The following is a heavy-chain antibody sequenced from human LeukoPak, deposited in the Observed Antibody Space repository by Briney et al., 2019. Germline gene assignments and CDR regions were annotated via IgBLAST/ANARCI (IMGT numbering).Heavy chain of an antibody. Sequence: SETLSLTGAVSGGSISSYYWSWIRQPPGKGLEWIGYIYASGSTSYNPSLKSRVTISVDTSKNQFSLKLSSVTAADTAVYYCARHVRGAAAFDYWGQGTLVTVSS. V-gene: IGHV4-4*09. D-gene: IGHD6-13*01. CDR3: ARHVRGAAAFDY. J-gene: IGHJ4*02. CDR2: IYASGST. CDR1: GGSISSYY.